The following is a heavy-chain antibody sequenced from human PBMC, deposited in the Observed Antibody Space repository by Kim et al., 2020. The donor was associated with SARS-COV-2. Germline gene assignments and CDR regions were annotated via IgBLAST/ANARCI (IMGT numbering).Heavy chain of an antibody. CDR2: IKGDGGLK. D-gene: IGHD6-13*01. CDR3: ATLGRSNSYSS. J-gene: IGHJ5*02. CDR1: GFTFSNFW. V-gene: IGHV3-7*01. Sequence: GGSLRLSCTASGFTFSNFWLSWVRQAPGKGLEWVANIKGDGGLKYYVDSVKGRFTISRDNAKNSQFMQMNSLRADDTAIYYCATLGRSNSYSSWGQGTLVTVSS.